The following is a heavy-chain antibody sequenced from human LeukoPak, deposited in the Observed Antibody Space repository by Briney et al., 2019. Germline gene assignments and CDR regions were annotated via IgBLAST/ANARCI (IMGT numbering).Heavy chain of an antibody. J-gene: IGHJ2*01. V-gene: IGHV1-3*01. Sequence: ASVKVSCKASGYTFTTYAVHWVRQAPGQRLEWMGWINVGNGNTRYSQKFQGRVTITRDTSASTVYMDLSSLRSEDTAVYYCARKFRDFDLWGRGTLVAVSS. CDR3: ARKFRDFDL. CDR2: INVGNGNT. CDR1: GYTFTTYA.